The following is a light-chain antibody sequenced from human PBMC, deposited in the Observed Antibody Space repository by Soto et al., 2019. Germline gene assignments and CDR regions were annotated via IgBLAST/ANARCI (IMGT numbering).Light chain of an antibody. CDR1: SSNIGINY. V-gene: IGLV1-47*01. CDR2: RDN. CDR3: AAWDDSLSALV. J-gene: IGLJ7*01. Sequence: QPVLTQPPSASGTPGQRVTISCSGSSSNIGINYVFWYQHLPGTAPKLLIYRDNRWPSGVPDRFSGSKSGTSASLAISGLRSEDEADYYCAAWDDSLSALVFGGGTQLTVL.